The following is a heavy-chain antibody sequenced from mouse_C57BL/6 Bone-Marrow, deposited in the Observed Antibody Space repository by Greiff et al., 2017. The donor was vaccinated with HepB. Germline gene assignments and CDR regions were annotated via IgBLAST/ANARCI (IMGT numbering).Heavy chain of an antibody. V-gene: IGHV2-6*01. D-gene: IGHD2-1*01. Sequence: VKLMESGPGLVAPSQSLSITCTVSGFSLTSYGVDWVRQSPGKGLEWLGVIWGVGSTNYNSALKSRLSISKDNSKSQVFLNMNSLQTDDTAMYYCASIYYGHLGFAYWGQGTLVTVSA. CDR2: IWGVGST. CDR3: ASIYYGHLGFAY. CDR1: GFSLTSYG. J-gene: IGHJ3*01.